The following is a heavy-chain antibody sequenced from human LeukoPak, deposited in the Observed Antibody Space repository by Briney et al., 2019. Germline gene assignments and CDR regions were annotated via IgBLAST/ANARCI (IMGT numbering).Heavy chain of an antibody. CDR2: IWYDGSKT. CDR3: ARVPLGTCYFDS. J-gene: IGHJ4*02. D-gene: IGHD1-7*01. Sequence: GRSLRLSCAASGFTFSTYGMHWVRQAPGKGLEWVAVIWYDGSKTYYTDSVKGRFTISRDNAKNSLYLQMNSLRADDTAVYYCARVPLGTCYFDSWGQGTLVTVSS. V-gene: IGHV3-33*03. CDR1: GFTFSTYG.